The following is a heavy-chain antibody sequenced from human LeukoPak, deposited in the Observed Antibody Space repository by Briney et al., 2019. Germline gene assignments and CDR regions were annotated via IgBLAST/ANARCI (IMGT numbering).Heavy chain of an antibody. Sequence: SETLSLICFVSGNSVINDNSIWSWIRQHPEKGLEWIGHFHPSGTTYYNPSLKSRLTISIDTSTNSFSLEMTSMTAADTAAYYCTKGADDYKTGYWGQGTLVTVSS. D-gene: IGHD5-24*01. CDR3: TKGADDYKTGY. CDR1: GNSVINDNSI. J-gene: IGHJ1*01. CDR2: FHPSGTT. V-gene: IGHV4-31*02.